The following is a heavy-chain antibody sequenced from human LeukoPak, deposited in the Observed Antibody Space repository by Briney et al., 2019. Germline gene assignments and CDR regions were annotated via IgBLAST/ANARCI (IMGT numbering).Heavy chain of an antibody. CDR1: GYTLTDLS. Sequence: ASMNVSCKVSGYTLTDLSMHWVRQPPGKGLEWIGGFDPEEGETIHAQKFQGRVTMTEDTATDTAYMELSSLRSEDTAVYYCAGQLLGLDYWGQGTLVTVSS. D-gene: IGHD2-2*01. J-gene: IGHJ4*02. CDR3: AGQLLGLDY. V-gene: IGHV1-24*01. CDR2: FDPEEGET.